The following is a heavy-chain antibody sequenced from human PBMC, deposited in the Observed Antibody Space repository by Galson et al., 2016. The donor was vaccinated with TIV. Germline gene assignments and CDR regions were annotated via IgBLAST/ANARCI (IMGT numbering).Heavy chain of an antibody. CDR3: ARDRLGAKRAFDI. CDR1: GDTFTSHT. Sequence: SVKVSCKASGDTFTSHTMHWVRQAPGQRLEWMGWINVGNGNTKYVQKFKGRVTITSDTSARIAYMELSTLTSEDTAMYYCARDRLGAKRAFDIWGQGTLVTVSS. J-gene: IGHJ3*02. D-gene: IGHD3-16*01. CDR2: INVGNGNT. V-gene: IGHV1-3*01.